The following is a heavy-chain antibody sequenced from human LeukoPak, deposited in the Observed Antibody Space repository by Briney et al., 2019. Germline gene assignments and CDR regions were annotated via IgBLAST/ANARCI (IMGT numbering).Heavy chain of an antibody. CDR1: GYTFTSYY. CDR2: INPSGGST. V-gene: IGHV1-46*01. CDR3: ARGFGYCSGGSCYSDY. Sequence: ASVKVSCKASGYTFTSYYMHWVRQAPGQGLEWMGLINPSGGSTSYAQKFQGRVTMTRDTSTSTVYMELSSLRSEDTAVYYCARGFGYCSGGSCYSDYWGQGTLVTVSS. D-gene: IGHD2-15*01. J-gene: IGHJ4*02.